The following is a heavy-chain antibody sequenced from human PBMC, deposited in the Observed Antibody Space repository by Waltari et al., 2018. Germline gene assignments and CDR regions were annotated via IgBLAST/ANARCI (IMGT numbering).Heavy chain of an antibody. CDR3: ARAPNTAMALVDY. J-gene: IGHJ4*02. CDR1: GGSISSSY. D-gene: IGHD5-18*01. CDR2: IYYSGST. Sequence: QVQLQESGPGLVKPSETLSLTCTVPGGSISSSYWSWIRQPPGKGLEWIGYIYYSGSTNYNPSLKSRVTISVDTSKNQFSLKLSSVTAADTAVYYCARAPNTAMALVDYWGQGTLVTVSS. V-gene: IGHV4-59*01.